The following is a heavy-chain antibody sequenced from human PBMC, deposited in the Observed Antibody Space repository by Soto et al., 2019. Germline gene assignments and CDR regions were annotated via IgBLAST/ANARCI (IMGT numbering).Heavy chain of an antibody. Sequence: QVQLAQSGAEVKKPGSSVKVSCKASGGTFSSYTISWVRQAPGQGLEWMGRIIPILGIANYAQKFQGRVTITADKSTSTAYMELSSLRSEDTAVYYCASGVIAAAGYIDYWGQGTLVTVSS. J-gene: IGHJ4*02. CDR2: IIPILGIA. CDR3: ASGVIAAAGYIDY. D-gene: IGHD6-13*01. V-gene: IGHV1-69*02. CDR1: GGTFSSYT.